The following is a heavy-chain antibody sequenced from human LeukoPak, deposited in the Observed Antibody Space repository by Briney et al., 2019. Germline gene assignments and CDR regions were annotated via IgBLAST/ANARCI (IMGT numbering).Heavy chain of an antibody. J-gene: IGHJ4*02. V-gene: IGHV3-30*03. D-gene: IGHD6-19*01. CDR2: ISFDGSNK. CDR1: GFTFSSYS. CDR3: ARELEPGIAVAGIYY. Sequence: GGSLRLSCAASGFTFSSYSMNWVRQAPGKGLEWVAVISFDGSNKYYADSVKGRFTISRDNSKNTLYLQMNSLRAEDTAVYYCARELEPGIAVAGIYYWGQGTLVTVSS.